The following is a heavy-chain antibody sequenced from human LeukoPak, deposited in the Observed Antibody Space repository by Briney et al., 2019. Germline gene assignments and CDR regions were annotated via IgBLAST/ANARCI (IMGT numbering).Heavy chain of an antibody. D-gene: IGHD6-19*01. CDR1: GFTFSSYG. Sequence: PGGSLRLSCAASGFTFSSYGMSWVRQAPGKGLEWVSAISGSGGSTYYADSVKGRFTISRDNSKNTLYLQMNSLRAEDTAVYYCAKDRPGYSSGWSIDYWGQGTLVTVSS. CDR2: ISGSGGST. V-gene: IGHV3-23*01. CDR3: AKDRPGYSSGWSIDY. J-gene: IGHJ4*02.